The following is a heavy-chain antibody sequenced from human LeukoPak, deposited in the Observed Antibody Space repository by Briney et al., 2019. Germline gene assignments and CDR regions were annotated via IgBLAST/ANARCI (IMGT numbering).Heavy chain of an antibody. CDR2: IIPIFGTP. CDR3: ANRGLASYDHYGSGSNPYYYYYMDV. CDR1: GGTFSSYA. J-gene: IGHJ6*03. V-gene: IGHV1-69*06. Sequence: GASVKVSCKASGGTFSSYAISWVRQAPGQGLEWMGGIIPIFGTPNYAQKFQGRVTITADKSTSTAYMELSSLRSEDTAVYYCANRGLASYDHYGSGSNPYYYYYMDVWGKGTTVTVSS. D-gene: IGHD3-10*01.